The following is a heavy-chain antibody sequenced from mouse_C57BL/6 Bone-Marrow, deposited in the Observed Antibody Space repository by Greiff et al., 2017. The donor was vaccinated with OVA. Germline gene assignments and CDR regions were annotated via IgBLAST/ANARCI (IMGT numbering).Heavy chain of an antibody. J-gene: IGHJ3*01. Sequence: EVMLVESGGGLVQPGGSLKLSCAASGFTFSDYYMYWVRQTPEKRLEWVAYISNGGGSTYYPDTVKGRFTISRDNAKNTLYLQMSRLKSEDTAMYYCARQGGTSWFAYWGQGTLVTVSA. CDR1: GFTFSDYY. CDR3: ARQGGTSWFAY. V-gene: IGHV5-12*01. CDR2: ISNGGGST.